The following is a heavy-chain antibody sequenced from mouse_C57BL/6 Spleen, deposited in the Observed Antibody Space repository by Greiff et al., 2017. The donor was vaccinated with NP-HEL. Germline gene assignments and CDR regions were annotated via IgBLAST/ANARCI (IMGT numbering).Heavy chain of an antibody. CDR3: ARRKGSSGSWFAY. CDR2: IYPGSGST. D-gene: IGHD3-2*02. J-gene: IGHJ3*01. Sequence: VKLQQPGAELVKPGASVKMSCKASGYTFTSYWITWVKQRPGQGLEWIGDIYPGSGSTNYNEKFKSKATLTVDTSSSTAYMQLSSLTSEDSAVYYCARRKGSSGSWFAYWGQGTLVTVSA. CDR1: GYTFTSYW. V-gene: IGHV1-55*01.